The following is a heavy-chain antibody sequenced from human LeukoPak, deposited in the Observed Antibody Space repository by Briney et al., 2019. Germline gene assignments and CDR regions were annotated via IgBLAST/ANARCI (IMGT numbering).Heavy chain of an antibody. J-gene: IGHJ4*02. V-gene: IGHV1-2*02. CDR1: GYTFTGYY. CDR2: INPNSGGT. Sequence: ASVKVSCKASGYTFTGYYMHWVRQAPGQGLEWMGWINPNSGGTNYAQKFQGRVTMTRDTFISTAYMELSRLRSDDTAVYYCARGVRLVDVSGSYENWGQGTLVTVSS. CDR3: ARGVRLVDVSGSYEN. D-gene: IGHD1-26*01.